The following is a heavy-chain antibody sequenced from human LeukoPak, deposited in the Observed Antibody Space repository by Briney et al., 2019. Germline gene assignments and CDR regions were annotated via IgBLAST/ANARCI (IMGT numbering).Heavy chain of an antibody. CDR3: ARDLGIAARAVFDY. D-gene: IGHD6-6*01. CDR2: ITSSSNYI. V-gene: IGHV3-21*01. Sequence: PGGSLRLSCAASGFTFSTYSMDWVRQAPGKGLEWVSSITSSSNYIYYADSVKGRFTISRDNAKNSLYLQMNSLRAEDTAVYYCARDLGIAARAVFDYWGQGTLVTVSS. CDR1: GFTFSTYS. J-gene: IGHJ4*02.